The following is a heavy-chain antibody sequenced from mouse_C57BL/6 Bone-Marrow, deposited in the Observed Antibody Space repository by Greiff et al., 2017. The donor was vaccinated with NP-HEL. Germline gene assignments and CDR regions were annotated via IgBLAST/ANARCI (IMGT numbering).Heavy chain of an antibody. CDR1: GFTFSDYY. J-gene: IGHJ4*01. V-gene: IGHV5-12*01. CDR2: ISNGGGST. CDR3: ARQVTTVVAEGYAMDY. Sequence: EVQRVESGGGLVQPGGSLKLSCAASGFTFSDYYMYWVRQTPEKRLEWVAYISNGGGSTYYPDTVKGRFTISRDNAKNTLYLQMSRLKSEDTAMYYCARQVTTVVAEGYAMDYWGQGTSVTVSS. D-gene: IGHD1-1*01.